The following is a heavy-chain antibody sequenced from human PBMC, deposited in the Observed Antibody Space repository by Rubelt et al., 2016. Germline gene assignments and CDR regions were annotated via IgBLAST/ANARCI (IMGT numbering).Heavy chain of an antibody. CDR3: ARELSPSYRGNWYDVFDI. CDR1: AFSFTSYW. J-gene: IGHJ3*02. V-gene: IGHV3-7*04. D-gene: IGHD1-1*01. Sequence: EVQLVESGGGLVQPGGSLRLSCTASAFSFTSYWMAWVRQAPGKGLEWVATIKPDGSEQYYVDSVKGRFALSRDNAKNYLFLQINSLRAEDTAVYYCARELSPSYRGNWYDVFDIWGQGTMVTVSS. CDR2: IKPDGSEQ.